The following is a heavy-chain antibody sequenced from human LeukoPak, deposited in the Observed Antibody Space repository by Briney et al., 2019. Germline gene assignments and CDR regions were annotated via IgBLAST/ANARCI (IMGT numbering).Heavy chain of an antibody. CDR2: VQQDGSAK. CDR1: GFTFSTSW. D-gene: IGHD3-22*01. V-gene: IGHV3-7*01. J-gene: IGHJ4*02. Sequence: GGSLRLSCAASGFTFSTSWMSWVRQAPGKGLEWVANVQQDGSAKYYVDSVKGRFTISRDNAKNSLYLQMNSLRAQDTAVYYCARFSLYETSGYYSWFFDFWGQGTLVTVSS. CDR3: ARFSLYETSGYYSWFFDF.